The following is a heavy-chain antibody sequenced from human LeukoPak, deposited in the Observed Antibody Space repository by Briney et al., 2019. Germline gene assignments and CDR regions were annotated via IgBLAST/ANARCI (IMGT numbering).Heavy chain of an antibody. J-gene: IGHJ2*01. D-gene: IGHD5-24*01. Sequence: PGGSLRLSCAVSGFNFDDYAMHWVRQAPGRGLEWVSGINWKTGNGIYADSVKGRFIISRDNAKNSLYLQMSSLRAEDTALYYCTRRAARWQFDLWGRGTLLTVSS. CDR3: TRRAARWQFDL. V-gene: IGHV3-9*01. CDR1: GFNFDDYA. CDR2: INWKTGNG.